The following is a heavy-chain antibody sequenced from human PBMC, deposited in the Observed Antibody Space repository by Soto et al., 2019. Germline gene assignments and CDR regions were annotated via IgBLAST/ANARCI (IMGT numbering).Heavy chain of an antibody. D-gene: IGHD2-15*01. CDR1: GYTFTSYG. CDR3: ARDHIPLFCSGGSCYSGFEYNWFDP. CDR2: ISAYNGNT. Sequence: ASVKVSCKASGYTFTSYGISWVRQAPGQGLEWMGWISAYNGNTNYAQKLQGRVTMTTDTSTSTAYMELRSLRSDDTAVYYCARDHIPLFCSGGSCYSGFEYNWFDPWGQGTLVTVSS. V-gene: IGHV1-18*01. J-gene: IGHJ5*02.